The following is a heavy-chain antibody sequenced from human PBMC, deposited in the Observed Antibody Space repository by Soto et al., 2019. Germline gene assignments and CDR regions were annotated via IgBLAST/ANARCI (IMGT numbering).Heavy chain of an antibody. D-gene: IGHD2-15*01. J-gene: IGHJ4*02. V-gene: IGHV5-51*01. CDR1: GYSFSSYW. Sequence: PGESLKISCKGSGYSFSSYWNGWVRQMPGQGPEWMGIIYPGGSDTRYSPSFQGQVTISADKSISTAYLQWSSLKASDTAMYYCARYCSGGSCYRPSYQFDYWGQGTLVTVSS. CDR3: ARYCSGGSCYRPSYQFDY. CDR2: IYPGGSDT.